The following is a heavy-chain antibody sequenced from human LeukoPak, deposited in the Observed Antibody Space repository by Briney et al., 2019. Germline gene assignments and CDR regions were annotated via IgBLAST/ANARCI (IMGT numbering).Heavy chain of an antibody. CDR2: ISSDGNNK. CDR3: ARAPGSSSSWSYFDF. CDR1: GFTFSSYA. J-gene: IGHJ4*02. V-gene: IGHV3-30-3*01. Sequence: GGSLRLSCAVSGFTFSSYAVHWVRQAPGKGLEWVAVISSDGNNKYADSVKGRFTISRDNSKNTLYLQMSSLRPEDTGVYFCARAPGSSSSWSYFDFWGQGTLVTVSS. D-gene: IGHD6-13*01.